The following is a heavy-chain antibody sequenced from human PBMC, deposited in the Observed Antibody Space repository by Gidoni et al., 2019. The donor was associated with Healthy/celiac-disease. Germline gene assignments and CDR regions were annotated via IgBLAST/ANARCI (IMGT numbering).Heavy chain of an antibody. CDR1: GFTFADHA. CDR3: AKGYYVWGSYLDY. J-gene: IGHJ4*02. V-gene: IGHV3-9*01. CDR2: ISWNSGSI. D-gene: IGHD3-16*02. Sequence: EVQLVESGGGLVQPGRSLRLSCAASGFTFADHAMHWVRQAPGKGLEWVSGISWNSGSIGYADSVKGRFTISRDNAKNSLYLQMNSLRAEDTALYYCAKGYYVWGSYLDYWGQGTLVTVSS.